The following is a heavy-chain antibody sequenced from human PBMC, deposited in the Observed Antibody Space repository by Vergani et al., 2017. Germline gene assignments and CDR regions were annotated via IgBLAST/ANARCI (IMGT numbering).Heavy chain of an antibody. D-gene: IGHD3-10*01. V-gene: IGHV4-59*01. Sequence: QVRLQESGPGLVKPSETLSLTCSVSGGSMSGYYWSWIRQPPGKGLEWMGYVSFRGDTLYDPSVKARMTISLNTSSNQLSLYLTSVTAADTAVYYCARSRVYYGAGSPDYWGQGTLVTVSS. J-gene: IGHJ4*02. CDR3: ARSRVYYGAGSPDY. CDR2: VSFRGDT. CDR1: GGSMSGYY.